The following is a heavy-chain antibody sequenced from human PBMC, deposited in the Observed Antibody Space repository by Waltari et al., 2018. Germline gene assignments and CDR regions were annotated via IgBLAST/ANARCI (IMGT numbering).Heavy chain of an antibody. CDR1: GYTFSDYF. D-gene: IGHD7-27*01. J-gene: IGHJ4*02. CDR3: AAVIRPGRTLPWGY. Sequence: QVQLVQSGAEVKNPGASVKVSCKASGYTFSDYFINWVRQAPGQGLEWMGWINPNSGVTKYAQGCQGRFTMTRDTSINTVYMELSILRSDDTALYYCAAVIRPGRTLPWGYWGQGTLVTVSS. CDR2: INPNSGVT. V-gene: IGHV1-2*02.